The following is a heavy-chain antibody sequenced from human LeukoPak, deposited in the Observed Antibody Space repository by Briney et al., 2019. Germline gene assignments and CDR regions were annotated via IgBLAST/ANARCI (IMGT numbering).Heavy chain of an antibody. CDR1: EFTFSNYA. J-gene: IGHJ5*02. CDR2: ISGGGGST. D-gene: IGHD1-14*01. Sequence: PGGSLRLSCAASEFTFSNYAMNWVRQAPGKGLEWVSCISGGGGSTYYADSVKGRFTISRDNSKNTLYLQMDRLRAEDTALYYCAKGSGINHYHWIDPWGQGTLVTVSS. CDR3: AKGSGINHYHWIDP. V-gene: IGHV3-23*01.